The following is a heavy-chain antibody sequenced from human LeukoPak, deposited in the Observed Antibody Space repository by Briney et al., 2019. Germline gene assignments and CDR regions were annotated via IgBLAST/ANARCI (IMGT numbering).Heavy chain of an antibody. CDR3: ARGTVLTGYASFDY. CDR1: GGSFSGYY. Sequence: SETLSLTCAVKGGSFSGYYWTWIRQSPGKGLEWMGEIIHSGRANYSPSLKSRLTLSVDPSMNHFSLRLSSVTAADTAVYYCARGTVLTGYASFDYWSQGALVTVSS. V-gene: IGHV4-34*01. CDR2: IIHSGRA. J-gene: IGHJ4*02. D-gene: IGHD3-16*01.